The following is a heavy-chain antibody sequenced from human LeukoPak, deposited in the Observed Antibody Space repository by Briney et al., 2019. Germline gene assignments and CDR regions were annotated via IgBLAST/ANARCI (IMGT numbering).Heavy chain of an antibody. D-gene: IGHD3-22*01. J-gene: IGHJ2*01. CDR1: GFTFSSYA. CDR2: ISSTGDRT. Sequence: PGGSLRLSWAASGFTFSSYAMSWVRRAPGKGLEWVSAISSTGDRTYHADSVKGRFTISRDNSKNTLYLQMNSLRVEDTAVYYCANHFDGSASELWYFDLWGRGTLVTVSS. V-gene: IGHV3-23*01. CDR3: ANHFDGSASELWYFDL.